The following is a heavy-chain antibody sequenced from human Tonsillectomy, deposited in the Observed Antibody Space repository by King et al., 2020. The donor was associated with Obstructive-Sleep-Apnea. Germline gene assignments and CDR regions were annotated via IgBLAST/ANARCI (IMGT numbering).Heavy chain of an antibody. Sequence: QMQLQESGPGLVKPSETLSLTCTVSGYSISSGYYWGWIRQPPGKGLEWIGSIYHSGSTYYNPSLKSRVTISVDTSKNQFSLQLSSVTAADTAVYSCARVDQGAMVSCFDYWGQGTLVTVSS. CDR1: GYSISSGYY. J-gene: IGHJ4*02. D-gene: IGHD5-18*01. CDR2: IYHSGST. V-gene: IGHV4-38-2*02. CDR3: ARVDQGAMVSCFDY.